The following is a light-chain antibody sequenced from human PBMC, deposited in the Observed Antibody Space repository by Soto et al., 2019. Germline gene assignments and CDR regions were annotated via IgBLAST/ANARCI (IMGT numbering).Light chain of an antibody. J-gene: IGLJ2*01. CDR2: RNN. CDR3: AAWDDSLSGVV. V-gene: IGLV1-47*01. Sequence: QSALTQPPSASGSPGQSVTISCTGTSSDVGVYNFVSWYQQLPGTAPKLLIYRNNQRPSGVPDRFSGSKSGTSASLAISGLRSEDEADYYCAAWDDSLSGVVFGGGTKLTVL. CDR1: SSDVGVYNF.